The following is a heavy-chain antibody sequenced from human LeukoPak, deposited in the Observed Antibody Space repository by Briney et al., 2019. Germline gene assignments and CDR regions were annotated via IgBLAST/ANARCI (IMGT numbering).Heavy chain of an antibody. CDR1: RFTFRSYA. J-gene: IGHJ4*02. V-gene: IGHV3-23*01. Sequence: GGSLRLSCAASRFTFRSYAMTWVRQALGKGLEWVSRISGSGGTTYYADSVKGRFTISRDNSKNTLYLQMNSLRAEDTAVYYCAKGDYYDLDYWGQGTLVTVSS. CDR2: ISGSGGTT. CDR3: AKGDYYDLDY. D-gene: IGHD3-10*01.